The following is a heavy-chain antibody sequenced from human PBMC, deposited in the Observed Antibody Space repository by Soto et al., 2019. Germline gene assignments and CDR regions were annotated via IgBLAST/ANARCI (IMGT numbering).Heavy chain of an antibody. J-gene: IGHJ4*02. CDR1: GGSISSYY. CDR3: ATHPYCDFDVYYFDY. V-gene: IGHV4-59*08. CDR2: IYFSGTT. Sequence: QVQLQESGPGLVKPSETLSLTCTVSGGSISSYYWSWIRQPPGKGLEWIGYIYFSGTTNYNPSLRSRGTISVDTSKNQFSLQLSSVTAAATAVYYCATHPYCDFDVYYFDYWGQGTLVTVSS. D-gene: IGHD1-26*01.